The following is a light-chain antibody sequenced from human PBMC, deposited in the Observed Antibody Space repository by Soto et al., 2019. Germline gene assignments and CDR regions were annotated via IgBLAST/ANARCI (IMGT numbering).Light chain of an antibody. Sequence: DIQLTQSPSFLSASVGDRVTMTCRATQGISYYLAWYQQKPGKAPKVLIYDASTVQSAVPSRFSGSGSGTEFTPTISSLHPEDFATDYCQQLNSYPLTFGGGTKVEIK. CDR3: QQLNSYPLT. CDR1: QGISYY. V-gene: IGKV1-9*01. CDR2: DAS. J-gene: IGKJ4*01.